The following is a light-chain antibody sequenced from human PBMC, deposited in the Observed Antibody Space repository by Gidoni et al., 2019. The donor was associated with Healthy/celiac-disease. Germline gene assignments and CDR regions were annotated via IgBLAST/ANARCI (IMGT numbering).Light chain of an antibody. V-gene: IGLV2-14*01. Sequence: QSALTQPAPVSGSPGQSITISCTGTSSDVGDYNYVSWYQQHPGKAPKLMIYEVSNRPSGVSNRFSGSKSGNTASLTISGLQAEDEADYYCSSYPSSSTVVFGGGTKLTVL. CDR3: SSYPSSSTVV. CDR2: EVS. CDR1: SSDVGDYNY. J-gene: IGLJ2*01.